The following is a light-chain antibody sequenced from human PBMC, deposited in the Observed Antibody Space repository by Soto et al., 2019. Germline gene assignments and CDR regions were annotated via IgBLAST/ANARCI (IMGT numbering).Light chain of an antibody. V-gene: IGLV1-40*01. CDR1: SSNIGAGYD. CDR3: QSYDSSLSVSYV. Sequence: QSVLTQPPSVSPAPGQRVTISCTGSSSNIGAGYDVHWYQQRPGTAPKLLIYGNKNRPSGVPDRFSGSKSGTSASLAITGLQAEDEADYYCQSYDSSLSVSYVFGTGTKVTVL. CDR2: GNK. J-gene: IGLJ1*01.